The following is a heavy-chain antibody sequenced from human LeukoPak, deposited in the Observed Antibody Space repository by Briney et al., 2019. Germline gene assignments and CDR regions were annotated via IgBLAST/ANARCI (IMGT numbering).Heavy chain of an antibody. J-gene: IGHJ4*02. CDR2: IISSSSIM. D-gene: IGHD2-2*01. V-gene: IGHV3-48*01. CDR1: GFTFSSHS. CDR3: ARLPYIPGGDYFDY. Sequence: GGSLRLSCAASGFTFSSHSMNWVRQAPGKGLEWVSYIISSSSIMNYADSVKGRFTISRDNAKTSLYLQMNSLRAEDTAVYYRARLPYIPGGDYFDYWGQGTLVTVSS.